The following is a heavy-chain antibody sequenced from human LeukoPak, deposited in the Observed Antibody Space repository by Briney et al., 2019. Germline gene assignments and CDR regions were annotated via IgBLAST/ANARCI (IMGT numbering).Heavy chain of an antibody. V-gene: IGHV4-39*01. CDR3: ARRRYYDGSGYLE. CDR1: GDSVSRSDSY. D-gene: IGHD3-22*01. J-gene: IGHJ1*01. Sequence: SETLSLTCSVSGDSVSRSDSYWDWIRQPPGKWLEWIGTSYYSGRTYYSPSLKSRVTMSVDPSNKQFSLILRSVYAADTALYYCARRRYYDGSGYLEWGQGTLLSVSS. CDR2: SYYSGRT.